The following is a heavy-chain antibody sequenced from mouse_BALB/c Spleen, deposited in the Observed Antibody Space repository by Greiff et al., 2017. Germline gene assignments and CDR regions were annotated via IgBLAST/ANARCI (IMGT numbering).Heavy chain of an antibody. CDR2: IWAGGST. CDR1: GFSLTSYG. V-gene: IGHV2-9*02. Sequence: VQLVESGPGLVAPSQSLSITCTVSGFSLTSYGVHWVRQPPGKGLEWLGVIWAGGSTNYNSALMSRLSIIKDNYKSQVFLKMNSLQTDDTAMDYCARERSTMITTFAYWGQGTLVTVSA. J-gene: IGHJ3*01. D-gene: IGHD2-4*01. CDR3: ARERSTMITTFAY.